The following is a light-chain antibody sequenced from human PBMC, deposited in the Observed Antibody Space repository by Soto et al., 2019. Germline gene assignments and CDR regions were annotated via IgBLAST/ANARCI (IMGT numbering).Light chain of an antibody. V-gene: IGLV2-8*01. Sequence: QSALTQPPSASGSPGQSVTISCTGTSSDVGGYNYVSWYQQHPGKAPKLMIYDVNKRPPGVPDRFSGSKSGNTASLTVSGLQAEDEADNYCSSYAGSNGVVFGGGTKLTVL. CDR1: SSDVGGYNY. J-gene: IGLJ2*01. CDR3: SSYAGSNGVV. CDR2: DVN.